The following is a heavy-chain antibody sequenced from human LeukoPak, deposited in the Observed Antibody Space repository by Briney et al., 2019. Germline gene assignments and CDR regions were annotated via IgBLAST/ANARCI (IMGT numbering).Heavy chain of an antibody. J-gene: IGHJ6*03. V-gene: IGHV3-30*02. CDR3: AKAAPRSFYYMDV. CDR1: GFTFSSYG. CDR2: IRYDGSNK. D-gene: IGHD1-14*01. Sequence: GGSLRLSCAASGFTFSSYGMHWVRQAPGKGLEWVAFIRYDGSNKYYADSVKGRFTISRDNSKNTLYLQMNSLRAEDTAVYYCAKAAPRSFYYMDVWGKGTTVTISS.